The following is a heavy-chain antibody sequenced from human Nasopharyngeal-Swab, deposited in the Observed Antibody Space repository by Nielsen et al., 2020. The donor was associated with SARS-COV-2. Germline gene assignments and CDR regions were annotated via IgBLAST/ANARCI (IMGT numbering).Heavy chain of an antibody. D-gene: IGHD6-19*01. CDR1: GFTFSSYG. J-gene: IGHJ4*02. CDR2: ISYDGSNK. Sequence: GESLKISCAASGFTFSSYGMHWVRQAPGKGLEWVAVISYDGSNKYYADSVKGRFTISRDNSKNTLYLQMNSLRAEDTAVYYCATGWNFDYWGQGTLVTGSS. V-gene: IGHV3-30*03. CDR3: ATGWNFDY.